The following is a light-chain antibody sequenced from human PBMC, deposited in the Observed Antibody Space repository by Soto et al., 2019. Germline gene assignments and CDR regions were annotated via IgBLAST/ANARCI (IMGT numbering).Light chain of an antibody. Sequence: QSALTQPASVSGSPGQSITISCTGTSRDVGSYNLVSWYQQHPGKAPKLMIYEVSKRPSGVSNRFSGSKSGNTASLTISGLQAEDEADYYCCSYAGSDVVFGGGTQLTVL. J-gene: IGLJ2*01. CDR3: CSYAGSDVV. CDR1: SRDVGSYNL. CDR2: EVS. V-gene: IGLV2-23*02.